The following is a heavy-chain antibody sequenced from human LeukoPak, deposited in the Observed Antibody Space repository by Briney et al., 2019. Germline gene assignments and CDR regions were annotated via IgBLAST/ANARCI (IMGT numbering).Heavy chain of an antibody. V-gene: IGHV3-30-3*01. CDR2: ISYDGSNK. J-gene: IGHJ3*02. CDR3: ASQYYYDSSGYHSAFDI. CDR1: GFTFSSYA. D-gene: IGHD3-22*01. Sequence: PGGSLRLTCAASGFTFSSYAMHWVRQAPGKGLEWVAVISYDGSNKYYADSVKGRFTISRDNSKNTLYLQMNSLRAEDTAVYYCASQYYYDSSGYHSAFDIWGQGTMVTVSS.